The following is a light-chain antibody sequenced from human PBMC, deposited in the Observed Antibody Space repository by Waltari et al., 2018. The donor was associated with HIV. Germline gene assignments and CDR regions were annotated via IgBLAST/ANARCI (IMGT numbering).Light chain of an antibody. CDR3: GTWDTSLDAGV. Sequence: SVFTQPPSVSAAPGPQVTITCPGSSPNIGTNYVSWFQQLPGAAPRFLIYDNNQRPSGVPDRFSGSRSGTSATLGVSGLQPGDEADYYCGTWDTSLDAGVFGGGTKLTVL. CDR1: SPNIGTNY. CDR2: DNN. V-gene: IGLV1-51*01. J-gene: IGLJ3*02.